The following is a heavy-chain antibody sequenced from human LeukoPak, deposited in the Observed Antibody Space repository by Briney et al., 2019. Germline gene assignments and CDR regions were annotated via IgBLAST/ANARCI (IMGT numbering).Heavy chain of an antibody. Sequence: SETLSLTCTVSGGSISSYYWSWIRQPAGQGLEWIGRIYTSGSTNYNPSLNRRVTMSVDTSKNQLSLKLSSVTAADTAVYYCARGVDTAMVDYWGQGTLVTVSS. CDR1: GGSISSYY. D-gene: IGHD5-18*01. J-gene: IGHJ4*02. V-gene: IGHV4-4*07. CDR2: IYTSGST. CDR3: ARGVDTAMVDY.